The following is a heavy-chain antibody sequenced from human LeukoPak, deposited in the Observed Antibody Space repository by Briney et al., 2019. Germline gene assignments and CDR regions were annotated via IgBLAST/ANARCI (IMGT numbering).Heavy chain of an antibody. J-gene: IGHJ6*03. CDR1: GGTFSSYA. CDR3: ARDGAYSSSSVDYYYYMDV. D-gene: IGHD6-6*01. Sequence: SVKVSCKASGGTFSSYAISWVRQAPGQGLEWMGGIIPIFGTANYAQKFQGRVTITTDESTSTAYMELSSLRSEDTAVYYCARDGAYSSSSVDYYYYMDVWGKGATVTVSS. CDR2: IIPIFGTA. V-gene: IGHV1-69*05.